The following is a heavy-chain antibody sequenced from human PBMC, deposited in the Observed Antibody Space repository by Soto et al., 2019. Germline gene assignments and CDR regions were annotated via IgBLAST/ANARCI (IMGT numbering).Heavy chain of an antibody. CDR2: IKSKTDGGTT. J-gene: IGHJ4*02. Sequence: GGSLRLSCAASGFTFSNAWMSWVRQAPGKGLEWVGRIKSKTDGGTTDYAAPVKGRFTISRDDSKNTLYLQMNSLKTEDTAVYYCTTLEAAAGPNPFDYWGQGTLVTVSS. D-gene: IGHD6-13*01. CDR1: GFTFSNAW. V-gene: IGHV3-15*01. CDR3: TTLEAAAGPNPFDY.